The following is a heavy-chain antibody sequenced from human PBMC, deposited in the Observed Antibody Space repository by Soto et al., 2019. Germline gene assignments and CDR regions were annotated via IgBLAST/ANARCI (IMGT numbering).Heavy chain of an antibody. V-gene: IGHV3-48*01. CDR3: AREADYVNWFDP. CDR1: GFTFSSYS. D-gene: IGHD4-17*01. CDR2: ISSSSSTI. J-gene: IGHJ5*02. Sequence: EVQLVESGGGLVQPGGSLRLSCAASGFTFSSYSMNWVRQAPGXXLEWVSYISSSSSTIYYADSVKGRFTISRDNAKNSLYLQXXXLRAEDTAVYYCAREADYVNWFDPWGQGTLVTVSS.